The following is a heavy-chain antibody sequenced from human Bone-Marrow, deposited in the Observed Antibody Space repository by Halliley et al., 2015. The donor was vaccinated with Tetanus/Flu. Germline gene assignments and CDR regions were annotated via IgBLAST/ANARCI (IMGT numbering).Heavy chain of an antibody. Sequence: YQRGGTTYNPPLRSRVPISVDKPKNQFSLNLGSVTAADTAVYYCAGLYNSGWYEEGSSFWFDPWGQGTLVTVSS. CDR2: YQRGGT. D-gene: IGHD3-22*01. V-gene: IGHV4-4*02. CDR3: AGLYNSGWYEEGSSFWFDP. J-gene: IGHJ5*02.